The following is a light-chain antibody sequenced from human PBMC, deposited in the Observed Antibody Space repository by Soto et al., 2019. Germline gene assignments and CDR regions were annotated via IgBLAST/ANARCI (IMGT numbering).Light chain of an antibody. V-gene: IGKV1-5*01. CDR1: QTIITC. CDR2: DAS. CDR3: QQYNSYSALA. Sequence: SKMTRSPSPLSASGGDRVIVTCRASQTIITCLAWYQQKPGKAPKLLIYDASSLESGVLSRFSGSGSGREFTLTISSLQPDDFVTYYCQQYNSYSALAFGGGTKVDI. J-gene: IGKJ4*02.